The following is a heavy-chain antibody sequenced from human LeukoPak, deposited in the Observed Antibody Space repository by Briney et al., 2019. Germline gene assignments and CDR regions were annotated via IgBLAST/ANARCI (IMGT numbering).Heavy chain of an antibody. V-gene: IGHV4-59*01. CDR3: ARMAYGDPHFYWYFDL. Sequence: SETLSLTCTVSGGSIRSYHWSWIRQAPVKELDWIGYISDSGSTNYNPSLKSRVTISEDTSKNQLSLKLSSVTAADTAVYHCARMAYGDPHFYWYFDLWGRGTLVTVSS. CDR1: GGSIRSYH. D-gene: IGHD4-17*01. J-gene: IGHJ2*01. CDR2: ISDSGST.